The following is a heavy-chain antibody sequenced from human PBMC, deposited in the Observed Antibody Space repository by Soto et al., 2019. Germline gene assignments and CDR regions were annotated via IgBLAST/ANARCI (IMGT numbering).Heavy chain of an antibody. CDR3: ARDGPYYYDSSGYPGQGDAFDI. J-gene: IGHJ3*02. V-gene: IGHV4-59*01. CDR2: INYNRST. D-gene: IGHD3-22*01. Sequence: QVQLQESCPGLVKPSETLSLTCTVSGGSISSYYWSWIRQPPGKGLAWIGYINYNRSTNYNPSIKTRVIISVDTSKNQFALTLSSVTAADTAVYYCARDGPYYYDSSGYPGQGDAFDIWGHGTMVTVSS. CDR1: GGSISSYY.